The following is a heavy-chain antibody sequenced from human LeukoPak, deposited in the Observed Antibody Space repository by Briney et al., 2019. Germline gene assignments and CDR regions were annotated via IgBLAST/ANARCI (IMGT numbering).Heavy chain of an antibody. D-gene: IGHD3-10*01. Sequence: ASGKVSCKASGYTFTSYGISWVRQAPGQGLEWMGWISAYNRNTNYAQKLQGRVTMTTDTSTSTAYMELRSLRSDDTAVYYCAREPMNGEFDPWGQGTLVTVSS. CDR1: GYTFTSYG. V-gene: IGHV1-18*01. CDR3: AREPMNGEFDP. J-gene: IGHJ5*02. CDR2: ISAYNRNT.